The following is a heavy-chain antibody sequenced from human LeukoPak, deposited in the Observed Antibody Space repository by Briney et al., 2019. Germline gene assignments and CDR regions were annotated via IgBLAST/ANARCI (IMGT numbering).Heavy chain of an antibody. CDR1: GFTYSSYE. J-gene: IGHJ4*02. CDR3: ATQYGLDY. CDR2: ISSSGSTI. Sequence: SGGSLRLSCAASGFTYSSYEMNWVRQAPGKGLEWVSYISSSGSTIYYADSVKGRFTISRDNAKNSVYLQMNSLRAEDTAVYYCATQYGLDYWGQGTLVTVSS. V-gene: IGHV3-48*03. D-gene: IGHD2/OR15-2a*01.